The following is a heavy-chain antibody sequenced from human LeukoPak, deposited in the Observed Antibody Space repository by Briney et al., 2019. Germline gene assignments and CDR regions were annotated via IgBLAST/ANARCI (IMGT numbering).Heavy chain of an antibody. J-gene: IGHJ4*02. V-gene: IGHV3-11*01. CDR3: ASSGDGYPISRSGGY. D-gene: IGHD5-24*01. CDR2: ISSSGSNI. Sequence: PGGSLRLSCAASGFTFSDHYMGWIRQAPGKGLEWVSYISSSGSNIYYAASVKGRFTISRDNAKNSLYLQMNSLRAEDTAVYYCASSGDGYPISRSGGYWGQGTLVTVSS. CDR1: GFTFSDHY.